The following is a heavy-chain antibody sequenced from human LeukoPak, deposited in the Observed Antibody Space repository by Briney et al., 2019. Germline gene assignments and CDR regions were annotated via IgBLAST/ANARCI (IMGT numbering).Heavy chain of an antibody. D-gene: IGHD6-19*01. V-gene: IGHV3-48*02. J-gene: IGHJ5*02. CDR3: AREVAGTGNNWFDP. CDR1: GFTFSSYS. CDR2: ISSSSSTI. Sequence: GGSLRLSCAASGFTFSSYSMNWARQAPGKGLEWVSYISSSSSTIYYADSVKGRFTISRDNAKNSLYLQMNSLRDEDTAVYYCAREVAGTGNNWFDPWGQGTLVTVSS.